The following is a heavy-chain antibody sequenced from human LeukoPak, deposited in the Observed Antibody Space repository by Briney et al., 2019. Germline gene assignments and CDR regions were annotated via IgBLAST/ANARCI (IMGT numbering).Heavy chain of an antibody. CDR1: GGSISSYY. D-gene: IGHD6-13*01. CDR2: IYYSGST. CDR3: ARDAPPYSSSWYYFDY. V-gene: IGHV4-59*01. J-gene: IGHJ4*02. Sequence: PSETLSLTCTVSGGSISSYYWSWIRQPPGKGLEWIGYIYYSGSTNYSPSLKSRVTISVDTSKNQFSLKLSSVTAADTAVYYCARDAPPYSSSWYYFDYWGQGTLVTVSS.